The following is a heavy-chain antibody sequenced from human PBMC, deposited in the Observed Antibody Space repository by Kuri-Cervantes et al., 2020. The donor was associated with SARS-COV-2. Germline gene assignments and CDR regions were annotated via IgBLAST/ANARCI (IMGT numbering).Heavy chain of an antibody. V-gene: IGHV4-59*08. J-gene: IGHJ4*02. Sequence: SETLSLTCTVSGGSISSHYWSWIRQPPGKGLEWIGYIYYSGSTNYNPSLKSRVTISVDTSKNQFSLKLSSVTAADTAVYYCARAYSNYANYWGQGTLVTVSS. CDR3: ARAYSNYANY. D-gene: IGHD4-11*01. CDR2: IYYSGST. CDR1: GGSISSHY.